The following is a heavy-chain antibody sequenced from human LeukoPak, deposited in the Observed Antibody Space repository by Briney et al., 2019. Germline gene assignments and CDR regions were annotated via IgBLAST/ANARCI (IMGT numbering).Heavy chain of an antibody. CDR3: ARETNAFDI. Sequence: GGSLRLSCAASGFTVSSNYMSWVRQAPGKGLEWVSVIYSGGSTYYADSVKGRFSISRDNSKNTLYLQMNSLRPGDTAVYYCARETNAFDIWGQGTMVTVSS. CDR2: IYSGGST. J-gene: IGHJ3*02. CDR1: GFTVSSNY. V-gene: IGHV3-66*02.